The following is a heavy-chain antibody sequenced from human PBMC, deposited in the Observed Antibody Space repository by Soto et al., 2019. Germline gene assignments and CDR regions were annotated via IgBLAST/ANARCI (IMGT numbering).Heavy chain of an antibody. CDR1: RYTFISYD. CDR3: TRGHQVWWNPGTLRLHGFDV. V-gene: IGHV1-8*01. J-gene: IGHJ6*02. CDR2: MNPSSANT. Sequence: ASVKVSCKASRYTFISYDINWVRQAPGQGLEWMGWMNPSSANTGYAQKFKGRISMTRNTSMNTAYMELNRLTSEDTAVYYCTRGHQVWWNPGTLRLHGFDVWGQGNPVTV. D-gene: IGHD2-8*02.